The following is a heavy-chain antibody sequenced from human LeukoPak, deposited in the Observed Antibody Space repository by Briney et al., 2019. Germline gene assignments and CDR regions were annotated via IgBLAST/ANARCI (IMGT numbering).Heavy chain of an antibody. CDR3: ARWPRERNRITVTNYYYYMDV. J-gene: IGHJ6*03. Sequence: SETLSLTCTVSGGSISGTTYYWAWIRQPPGKGLEWIGSIYKTGSTNYSPSLKSRVFISVDTSNNQFSLKLSSVTAADTAVYYCARWPRERNRITVTNYYYYMDVWGRGTTVTVSS. CDR1: GGSISGTTYY. CDR2: IYKTGST. V-gene: IGHV4-39*01. D-gene: IGHD4-11*01.